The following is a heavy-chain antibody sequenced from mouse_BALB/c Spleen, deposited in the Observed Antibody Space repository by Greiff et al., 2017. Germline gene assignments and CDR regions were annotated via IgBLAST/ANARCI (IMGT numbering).Heavy chain of an antibody. J-gene: IGHJ4*01. D-gene: IGHD1-1*01. V-gene: IGHV3-2*02. CDR2: ISYSGST. Sequence: EVKLMESGPGLVKPSQSLSLTCTVTGYSITSDYAWNWIRQFPGNKLEWMGYISYSGSTSYNPSLKSRISITRDTSKNQFFLQLNSVTTEDTATYYCARGVLRYYYAMDYWGQGTSVTVSS. CDR3: ARGVLRYYYAMDY. CDR1: GYSITSDYA.